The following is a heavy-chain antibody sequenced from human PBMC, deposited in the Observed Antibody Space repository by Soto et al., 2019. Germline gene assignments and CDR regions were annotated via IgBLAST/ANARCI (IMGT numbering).Heavy chain of an antibody. D-gene: IGHD1-26*01. Sequence: QVQLVQSGAEVKKPGASVKVSCKASGYNFMRYGFTWVRQAPGQGLEWMGWINVDNGETKYPQKIQGRVTMTTDTSTSTVYMELRSLTSDDTAVYYCARWISGGYSDRFDPWGQGTLVTVSS. CDR2: INVDNGET. CDR3: ARWISGGYSDRFDP. V-gene: IGHV1-18*04. CDR1: GYNFMRYG. J-gene: IGHJ5*02.